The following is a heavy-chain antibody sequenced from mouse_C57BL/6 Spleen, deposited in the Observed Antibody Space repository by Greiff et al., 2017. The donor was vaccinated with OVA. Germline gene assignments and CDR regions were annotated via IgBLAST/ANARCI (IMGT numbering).Heavy chain of an antibody. Sequence: QVQLQQSGAELVRPGTSVKVSCKASGYAFTNYLIEWVKQRPGPGLEWIGVINPGSGGTNYNEKVKGKATLTADKSSSTAYIQLSSLTSEDSAFYFFASILLYYYAMDYWGQGTSVTVSS. V-gene: IGHV1-54*01. CDR1: GYAFTNYL. J-gene: IGHJ4*01. CDR2: INPGSGGT. CDR3: ASILLYYYAMDY.